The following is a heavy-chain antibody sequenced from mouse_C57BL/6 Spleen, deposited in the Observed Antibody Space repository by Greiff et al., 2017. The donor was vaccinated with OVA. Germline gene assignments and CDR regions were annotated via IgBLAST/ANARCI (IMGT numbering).Heavy chain of an antibody. J-gene: IGHJ4*01. Sequence: QVQLQQSGAELAKPGASVKLSCKASGYTFTSYWMHWVKQRPGQGLEWIGYINPSSGYTKYNQKFKDKATLTADKSSSTAYMQLSSLTYEDSAVYYCARSHYSNLYAMDYWGQGTSVTVSS. CDR2: INPSSGYT. CDR1: GYTFTSYW. CDR3: ARSHYSNLYAMDY. V-gene: IGHV1-7*01. D-gene: IGHD2-5*01.